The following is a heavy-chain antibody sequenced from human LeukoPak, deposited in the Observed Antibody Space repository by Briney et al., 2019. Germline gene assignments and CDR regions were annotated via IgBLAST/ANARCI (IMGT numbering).Heavy chain of an antibody. V-gene: IGHV3-7*01. CDR3: ARDRAYDAFDY. CDR2: INPDESHT. CDR1: GFSFSTSW. D-gene: IGHD5-12*01. Sequence: GGSLRLSCAASGFSFSTSWMAWVRQAPGKGLQWVGNINPDESHTDYIDSVKGRFTMSRDNAENSLFLQVHSLRDEDAAVYYCARDRAYDAFDYWGRGTLVTVSS. J-gene: IGHJ4*02.